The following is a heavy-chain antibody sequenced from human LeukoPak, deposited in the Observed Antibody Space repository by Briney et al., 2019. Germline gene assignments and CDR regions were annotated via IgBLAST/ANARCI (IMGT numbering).Heavy chain of an antibody. CDR3: AKGVLPGMPAPFDL. CDR2: ISYDGSNK. Sequence: PGGSLRLSCAASGSIFSSYAMHWVRQAPGKGLEWVAVISYDGSNKYYADSVKGRFTISRDNAKNSLYLQMNSLRAEDMALYYCAKGVLPGMPAPFDLWGRGTLVTVSS. V-gene: IGHV3-30-3*01. J-gene: IGHJ2*01. CDR1: GSIFSSYA. D-gene: IGHD3-10*01.